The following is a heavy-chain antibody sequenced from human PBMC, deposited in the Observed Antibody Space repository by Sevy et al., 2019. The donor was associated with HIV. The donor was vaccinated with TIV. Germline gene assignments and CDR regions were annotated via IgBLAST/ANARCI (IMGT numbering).Heavy chain of an antibody. D-gene: IGHD3-16*01. CDR2: IKSKTDGETT. J-gene: IGHJ4*02. Sequence: GGSLRLSCAASEFIFSDAWMSWVRQAPGKGLEWVGRIKSKTDGETTHYAASVKDRFTISRDDSENTLYLQMNSLKTAAKGVYYCTTEPRFDWGQGTLVTVSS. V-gene: IGHV3-15*01. CDR1: EFIFSDAW. CDR3: TTEPRFD.